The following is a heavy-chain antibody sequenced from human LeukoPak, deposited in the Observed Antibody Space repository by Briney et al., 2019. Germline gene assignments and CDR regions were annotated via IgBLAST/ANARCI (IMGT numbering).Heavy chain of an antibody. CDR3: AKDSVSGSGSYYLPGYYFDY. J-gene: IGHJ4*02. V-gene: IGHV3-23*01. CDR1: GFTFSSYG. D-gene: IGHD3-10*01. Sequence: GGSLRLSCAASGFTFSSYGMSWVRQAPGKGLEWVSIISGNGGSIYYVDSVKGRFTISRDNAKNSLYLQMNSLRAEDTALYYCAKDSVSGSGSYYLPGYYFDYWGQGTLVTVSS. CDR2: ISGNGGSI.